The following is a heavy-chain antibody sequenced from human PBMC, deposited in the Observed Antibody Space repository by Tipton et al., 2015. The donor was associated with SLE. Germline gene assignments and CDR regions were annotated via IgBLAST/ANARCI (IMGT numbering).Heavy chain of an antibody. Sequence: TLSLTCTVSGGSISGYYWSWIRQPPGKGLEWIGYIYYSGSTNYNPSLKSRVTISVDTSKNQFSLKMSSLTAADTAVYYCARYYYDSSGYYFDYWGQGTLVTVSS. CDR2: IYYSGST. V-gene: IGHV4-59*01. CDR1: GGSISGYY. J-gene: IGHJ4*02. CDR3: ARYYYDSSGYYFDY. D-gene: IGHD3-22*01.